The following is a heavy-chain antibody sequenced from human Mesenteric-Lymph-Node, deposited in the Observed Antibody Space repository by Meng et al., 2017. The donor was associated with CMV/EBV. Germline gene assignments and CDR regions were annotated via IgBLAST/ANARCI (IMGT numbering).Heavy chain of an antibody. CDR1: GFSFSTYG. CDR2: ISYDGSNE. V-gene: IGHV3-30*03. D-gene: IGHD3-10*01. J-gene: IGHJ4*02. CDR3: ARAHPGSGKGLDY. Sequence: GESLKISCAASGFSFSTYGMHWVRQAPGKGLEWVAIISYDGSNEYYADSVKGQFTISRDNSKNTLYLQMDSLRDEDTAVYYCARAHPGSGKGLDYWGQGTLVTVSS.